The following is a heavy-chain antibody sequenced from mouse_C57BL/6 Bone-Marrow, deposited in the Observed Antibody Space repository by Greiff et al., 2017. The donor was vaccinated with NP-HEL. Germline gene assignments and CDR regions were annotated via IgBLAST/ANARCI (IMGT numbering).Heavy chain of an antibody. CDR3: ARYVGGYYWYFDV. V-gene: IGHV3-8*01. Sequence: EVKLLESGPGLAKPSQTLSLTCSVTGYSITSDYWNWIRKFPGNKLEYMGYISYSGSTYYNPSLKSRISITRDTSKNQYYLQLNSVTTEDTATYYCARYVGGYYWYFDVWGTGTTVTVSS. J-gene: IGHJ1*03. CDR2: ISYSGST. CDR1: GYSITSDY. D-gene: IGHD1-1*02.